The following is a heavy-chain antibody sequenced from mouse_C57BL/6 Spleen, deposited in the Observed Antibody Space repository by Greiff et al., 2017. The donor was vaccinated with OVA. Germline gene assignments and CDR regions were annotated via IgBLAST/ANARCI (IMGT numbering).Heavy chain of an antibody. CDR3: VRQGYYGPFDY. Sequence: EVQRVESGGGLVQPKGSLKLSCAASGFSFNTYAMNWVRQAPGKGLEWVARIRSKSNNYATYYADSVKDRFTISRDDSESMLYLQMNNLKTEDTAMYYCVRQGYYGPFDYWGQGTTLTVSS. CDR1: GFSFNTYA. V-gene: IGHV10-1*01. D-gene: IGHD1-1*01. CDR2: IRSKSNNYAT. J-gene: IGHJ2*01.